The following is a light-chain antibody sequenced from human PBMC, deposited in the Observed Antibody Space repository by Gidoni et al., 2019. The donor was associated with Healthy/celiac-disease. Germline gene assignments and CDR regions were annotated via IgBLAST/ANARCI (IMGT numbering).Light chain of an antibody. CDR3: QQYGSLFT. J-gene: IGKJ3*01. CDR1: QSVSSSY. V-gene: IGKV3-20*01. Sequence: EIVLTQSPGTLSLSPGERATLSCRASQSVSSSYVAWYQQKPGQAPRLLIYGASSRATGIPDRFIGSGSGTDFTLTSSRLEHEDFAVYYCQQYGSLFTFGPGTKVDIK. CDR2: GAS.